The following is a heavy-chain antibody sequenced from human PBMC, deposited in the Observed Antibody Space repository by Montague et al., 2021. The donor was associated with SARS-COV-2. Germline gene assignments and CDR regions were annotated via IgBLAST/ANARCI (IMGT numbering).Heavy chain of an antibody. V-gene: IGHV2-70*01. CDR3: ARIPEYSSGGGPDWYFDV. J-gene: IGHJ2*01. CDR2: IDWDDDT. CDR1: GFSVSTSGLC. Sequence: PALVKPTQTLTLTCTFSGFSVSTSGLCVSWIRQPPGKALEWLALIDWDDDTNYSTSLKTRLAISKDTSKNQVVLTMTDMDPVDTGTYYCARIPEYSSGGGPDWYFDVWGRGTLVTVSS. D-gene: IGHD6-19*01.